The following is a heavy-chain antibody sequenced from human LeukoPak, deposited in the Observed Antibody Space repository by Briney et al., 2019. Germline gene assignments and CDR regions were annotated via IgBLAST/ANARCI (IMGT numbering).Heavy chain of an antibody. Sequence: PGGSLRLSCAASGFTFSNYGMHGVRQAPAKGLKWVAVIWYDGSDKYHADSVKGRFTISRDNSKNTLYLQMNSLRAEDTAVYYCARSYGDQRGYFNYWGQGTLVTVSS. V-gene: IGHV3-33*01. CDR2: IWYDGSDK. J-gene: IGHJ4*02. CDR1: GFTFSNYG. CDR3: ARSYGDQRGYFNY. D-gene: IGHD4-17*01.